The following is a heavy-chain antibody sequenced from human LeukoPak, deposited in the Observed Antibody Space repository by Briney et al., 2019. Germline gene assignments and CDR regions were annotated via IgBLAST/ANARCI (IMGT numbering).Heavy chain of an antibody. CDR3: ARPLQPPDLGMDV. J-gene: IGHJ6*04. V-gene: IGHV4-30-2*01. Sequence: PSETLSLTCTVSGGSISSGGYYWSWIRQPPGKGLEWIGYIYHSGSTYYNPSLKSRVTMSVDTSKNQFSLKLSSVTAADTAVYYCARPLQPPDLGMDVWGKGTTVTVSS. D-gene: IGHD4-11*01. CDR1: GGSISSGGYY. CDR2: IYHSGST.